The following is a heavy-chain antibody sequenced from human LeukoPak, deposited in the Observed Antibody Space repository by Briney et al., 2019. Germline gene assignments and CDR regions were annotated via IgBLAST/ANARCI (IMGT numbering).Heavy chain of an antibody. Sequence: ASVTVSCKASGYTFTGYYMHWVRQAPGQGLEWMGWINPNSRGTNYAQKFQGRVTMTRDTSISTAYMELSRLRSDDTAVYYCARAGEQSEYGMDVWGQGTTVTVSS. CDR3: ARAGEQSEYGMDV. CDR1: GYTFTGYY. V-gene: IGHV1-2*02. J-gene: IGHJ6*02. CDR2: INPNSRGT. D-gene: IGHD1/OR15-1a*01.